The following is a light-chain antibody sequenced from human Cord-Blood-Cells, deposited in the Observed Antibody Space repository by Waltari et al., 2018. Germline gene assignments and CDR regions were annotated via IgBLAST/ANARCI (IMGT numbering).Light chain of an antibody. CDR2: EVR. CDR3: SSYTSSSTLHV. V-gene: IGLV2-14*01. J-gene: IGLJ1*01. Sequence: QSALTQPASVSGSPGQSITISCTGTSSDVGGSNYVSWYQQHPGKAPKLMIYEVRNRASGVSNRFSGSKSGNTASLTISGLQAEDEAEYYCSSYTSSSTLHVFGTGTKVTVL. CDR1: SSDVGGSNY.